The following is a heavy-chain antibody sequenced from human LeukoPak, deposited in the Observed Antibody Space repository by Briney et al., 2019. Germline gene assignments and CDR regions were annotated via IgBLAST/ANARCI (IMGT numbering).Heavy chain of an antibody. J-gene: IGHJ4*02. CDR3: MDYDSSGLSFIDY. CDR1: GGTFSSYS. D-gene: IGHD3-22*01. V-gene: IGHV1-69*13. Sequence: SVNVTCKSSGGTFSSYSISWVRQPPGQGLEWMGGIIPIFGTANYAQKFQGRVTITADESTRTAYMERRSLRSEATAVYFCMDYDSSGLSFIDYWGQGTLVTVSS. CDR2: IIPIFGTA.